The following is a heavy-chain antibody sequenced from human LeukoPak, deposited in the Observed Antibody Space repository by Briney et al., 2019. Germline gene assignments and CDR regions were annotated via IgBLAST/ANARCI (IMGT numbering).Heavy chain of an antibody. CDR1: GGSISSSSYY. Sequence: SETLSLTCTVSGGSISSSSYYWGWIRQPPGKGLEWIGSIYYSGSTYYNPSLKSRVTISVDTSKNQFSLKLSSVTAADTAVYYCARQGAAAGTFWDYWGQGTLVTVSS. V-gene: IGHV4-39*01. D-gene: IGHD6-13*01. CDR3: ARQGAAAGTFWDY. CDR2: IYYSGST. J-gene: IGHJ4*02.